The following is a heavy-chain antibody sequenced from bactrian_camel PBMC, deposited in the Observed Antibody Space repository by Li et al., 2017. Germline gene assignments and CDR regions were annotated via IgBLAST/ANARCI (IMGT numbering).Heavy chain of an antibody. CDR2: RTYSDTT. CDR1: SRLYITYA. J-gene: IGHJ6*01. CDR3: AAPGAHIGGGWSNPCGFGY. V-gene: IGHV3S53*01. D-gene: IGHD6*01. Sequence: HVQLVESGGGSVQAGGSLTLSCAHSSRLYITYAMGWFRKAPAKEREEVGIARTYSDTTSYGDPVKGRFTIVVDNAKDTMYLQMNNLNQEDTAMYYCAAPGAHIGGGWSNPCGFGYWGQGTQGT.